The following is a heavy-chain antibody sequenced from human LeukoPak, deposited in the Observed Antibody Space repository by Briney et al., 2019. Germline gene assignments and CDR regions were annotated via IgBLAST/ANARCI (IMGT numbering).Heavy chain of an antibody. V-gene: IGHV5-51*01. D-gene: IGHD7-27*01. Sequence: GESLKISCKGSRYSFTSYWIGWVRPMPGKGLEWMGIIYPGDSDTRYSPSFQGQVTISADKSISTAYLQWSSLKASDTAMYYCARRDNYDWGVTPPDYWGQGTLVTDSS. CDR3: ARRDNYDWGVTPPDY. J-gene: IGHJ4*02. CDR2: IYPGDSDT. CDR1: RYSFTSYW.